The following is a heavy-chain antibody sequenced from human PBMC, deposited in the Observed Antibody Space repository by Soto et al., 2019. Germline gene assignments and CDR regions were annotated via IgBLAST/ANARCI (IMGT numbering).Heavy chain of an antibody. CDR2: INSDGTTT. V-gene: IGHV3-74*01. CDR3: ASLWFGDRDY. CDR1: GFTFSRSW. D-gene: IGHD3-10*01. Sequence: EVQLVESGGGSVQPGEPLRVSCAASGFTFSRSWMHWVRQAPGKGLVWVSSINSDGTTTSYADSVRGRFTVSRDNAKNTLHLQMNSLRAEDTAVYYCASLWFGDRDYWGQGTLVTVAS. J-gene: IGHJ4*02.